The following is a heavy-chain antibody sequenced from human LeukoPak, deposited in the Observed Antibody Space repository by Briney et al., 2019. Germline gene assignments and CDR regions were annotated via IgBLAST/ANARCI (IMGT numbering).Heavy chain of an antibody. CDR2: IKNKADGGTT. CDR3: ARALVPAAIGINWFDP. CDR1: GFTFSHAW. D-gene: IGHD2-2*01. Sequence: GESLRLSCAASGFTFSHAWMSWVRQAPGQGLEWIAHIKNKADGGTTDYAAPMKGRFTISRDDSKDTLYLQLNSLKIEDTAMYYCARALVPAAIGINWFDPWGQGTLVTVSS. V-gene: IGHV3-15*01. J-gene: IGHJ5*02.